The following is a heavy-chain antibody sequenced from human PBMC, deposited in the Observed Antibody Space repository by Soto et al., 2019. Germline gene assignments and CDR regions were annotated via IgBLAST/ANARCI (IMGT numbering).Heavy chain of an antibody. CDR2: IIPILGIA. CDR3: ARGGAAGTKLDY. Sequence: QVQLVQSGAEVKKPGSSVKVSCKASGGTFSSYTISWVRQAPGQGLEWMGRIIPILGIANYAQKFQGRVTITADKSTSTGYMELSSLRSEDTAVYDWARGGAAGTKLDYWGQGTLVTVSS. D-gene: IGHD6-13*01. CDR1: GGTFSSYT. J-gene: IGHJ4*02. V-gene: IGHV1-69*02.